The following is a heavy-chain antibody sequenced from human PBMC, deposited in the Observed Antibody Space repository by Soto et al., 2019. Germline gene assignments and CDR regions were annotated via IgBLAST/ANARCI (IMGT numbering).Heavy chain of an antibody. CDR3: ASLSYLHLRQMHY. CDR2: ISPDDTTT. V-gene: IGHV3-30-3*01. J-gene: IGHJ4*01. Sequence: PGGSLRLPCAPSGFSFSVSAMLWVRQAPGTGLECLAVISPDDTTTSYAHSVKRRFTISRDNSKNTLFLQLDSLREDDTGVYYCASLSYLHLRQMHYWGRGTLVAVSS. CDR1: GFSFSVSA.